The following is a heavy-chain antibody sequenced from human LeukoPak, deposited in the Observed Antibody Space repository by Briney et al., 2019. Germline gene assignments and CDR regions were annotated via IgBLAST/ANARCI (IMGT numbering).Heavy chain of an antibody. D-gene: IGHD4-17*01. Sequence: PSETLPLTCTVSGGSISSSNYYWSWIRQPPGKGLEWIGYSYYSGSTYYNPSLKSRVTISVDTSKNQFSLKLSSVTAADTAVYYCARGPTVTGDAFDIWGQGTMVTVSS. CDR1: GGSISSSNYY. CDR2: SYYSGST. J-gene: IGHJ3*02. CDR3: ARGPTVTGDAFDI. V-gene: IGHV4-61*01.